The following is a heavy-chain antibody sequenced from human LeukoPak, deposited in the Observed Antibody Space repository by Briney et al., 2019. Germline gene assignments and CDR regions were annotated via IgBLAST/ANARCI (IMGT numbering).Heavy chain of an antibody. CDR3: ARGEYYSDTSSYFDY. CDR1: GFPSSSYG. Sequence: PGRTLRLSCAASGFPSSSYGMTWVRQAPGQGLVSLAVISYDGSNKYYADSVKGRFTISRDNSKNTLFVQMSSLRAEDTAVYYCARGEYYSDTSSYFDYWGQGTLVTVSS. D-gene: IGHD3-22*01. J-gene: IGHJ4*02. CDR2: ISYDGSNK. V-gene: IGHV3-30*03.